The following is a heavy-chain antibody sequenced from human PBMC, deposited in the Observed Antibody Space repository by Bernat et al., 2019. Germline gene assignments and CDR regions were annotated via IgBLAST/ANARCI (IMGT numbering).Heavy chain of an antibody. V-gene: IGHV3-33*01. J-gene: IGHJ4*02. CDR2: IYYDGVNK. CDR1: GFSFSRFG. CDR3: ARSGDYEGSHYFDY. D-gene: IGHD4-17*01. Sequence: QVQLVESGGGVVQPGTSLRLSCAASGFSFSRFGMHWVRQAPGEGLKWVAVIYYDGVNKYYADSVKGRFTISRDNSKNTVYLQMNSLRAEETAVYYCARSGDYEGSHYFDYWGQGTLVTVSS.